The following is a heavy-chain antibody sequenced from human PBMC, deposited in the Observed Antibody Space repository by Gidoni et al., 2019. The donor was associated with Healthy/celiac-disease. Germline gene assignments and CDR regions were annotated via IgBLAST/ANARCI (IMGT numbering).Heavy chain of an antibody. J-gene: IGHJ6*02. CDR3: AGALIVVVITGGLDYYYYYGMDV. Sequence: QVQLQESGPGLVKPSHTLSLTCTVSGGPISSGCYYWRWIRQPAGKGLEWIGRIYTSGSTNYNPSLKSRVTMSVDTSKNQFSLKLSSVTAADTAVYYCAGALIVVVITGGLDYYYYYGMDVWGQGTTVTVSS. CDR1: GGPISSGCYY. D-gene: IGHD3-22*01. CDR2: IYTSGST. V-gene: IGHV4-61*02.